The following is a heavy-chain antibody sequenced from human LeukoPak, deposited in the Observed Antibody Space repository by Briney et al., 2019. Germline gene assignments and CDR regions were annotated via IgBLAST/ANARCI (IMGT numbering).Heavy chain of an antibody. Sequence: PSETLSLTCAVSGGSITSSNWWSWVRQSPGKGLEWIGEIYHSGSTNYNPSLKSRLTMSVDKSRNQFSLRLSSVTAADTAVYYCARGFTQYYESSGSFDFWGQGSLVTVSS. V-gene: IGHV4-4*02. CDR3: ARGFTQYYESSGSFDF. CDR1: GGSITSSNW. CDR2: IYHSGST. J-gene: IGHJ4*02. D-gene: IGHD3-22*01.